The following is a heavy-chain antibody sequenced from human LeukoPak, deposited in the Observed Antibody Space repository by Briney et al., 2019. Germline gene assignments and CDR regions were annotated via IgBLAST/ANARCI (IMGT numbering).Heavy chain of an antibody. CDR3: AKDCEFTGWFGP. CDR1: GFTFSSYG. Sequence: PGRSLRLYCAASGFTFSSYGMQWVRQAPGKGLEWVAVISYDGSNKYYTDSVKGRFTISRDNSKNTMYLKMNSLRAEDTAVYYCAKDCEFTGWFGPLGQGTLGTVSS. J-gene: IGHJ5*02. V-gene: IGHV3-30*18. CDR2: ISYDGSNK.